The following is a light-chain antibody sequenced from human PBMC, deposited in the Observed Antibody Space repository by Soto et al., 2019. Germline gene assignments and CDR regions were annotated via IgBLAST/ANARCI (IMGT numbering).Light chain of an antibody. CDR2: DAS. CDR1: QSISNY. Sequence: DIQMTQSPSSLSASVGDRVTITCRASQSISNYLSWYQQKPGKAPKLLIYDASSLKSGVPSSFGGSGSGTDFTLTISSLQPEDFATYYCQQSYTTPWTFGQGTKVEIK. V-gene: IGKV1-39*01. CDR3: QQSYTTPWT. J-gene: IGKJ1*01.